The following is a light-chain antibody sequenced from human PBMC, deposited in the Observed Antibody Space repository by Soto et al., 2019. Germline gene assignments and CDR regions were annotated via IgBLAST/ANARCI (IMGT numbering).Light chain of an antibody. CDR1: SSDVGDYNY. V-gene: IGLV2-14*03. Sequence: QSALTQPASVSGSPGQSITISCSGTSSDVGDYNYVSWYQQHPGKAPKLMIYDVTRRPSGVSNRFSGSKSGNTASLTISGRQAEDEADYYCSSYIGSNTYVFGTGTKLTVL. J-gene: IGLJ1*01. CDR3: SSYIGSNTYV. CDR2: DVT.